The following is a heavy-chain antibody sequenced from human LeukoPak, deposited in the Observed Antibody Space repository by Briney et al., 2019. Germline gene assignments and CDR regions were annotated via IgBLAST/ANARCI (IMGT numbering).Heavy chain of an antibody. J-gene: IGHJ3*02. CDR1: GGSFSRGSDD. CDR3: AREGIAAAHDAFDI. V-gene: IGHV4-61*02. Sequence: SETLSLTCTVSGGSFSRGSDDWSWIRQPPGKGLEWIGRIYTSGSTNYNPSLKSRVTISVDTSKNQFSLKLSSVTAADTAVYYCAREGIAAAHDAFDIWGQGTMVTVSS. CDR2: IYTSGST. D-gene: IGHD6-13*01.